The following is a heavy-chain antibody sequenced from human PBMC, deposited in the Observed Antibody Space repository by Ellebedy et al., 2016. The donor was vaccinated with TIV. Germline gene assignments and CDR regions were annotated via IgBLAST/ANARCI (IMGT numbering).Heavy chain of an antibody. V-gene: IGHV4-34*01. D-gene: IGHD3-10*01. Sequence: SETLSLXXAVYGGSFSGYYWSWIRQPPGKGLEWIGEINHSGSTNYNPSLKSRVTISVDTSKNQFSLKLSSVTAADTAVYYCARDYYGSGRDYYYGMDVWGQGTTVTVSS. CDR3: ARDYYGSGRDYYYGMDV. CDR2: INHSGST. J-gene: IGHJ6*02. CDR1: GGSFSGYY.